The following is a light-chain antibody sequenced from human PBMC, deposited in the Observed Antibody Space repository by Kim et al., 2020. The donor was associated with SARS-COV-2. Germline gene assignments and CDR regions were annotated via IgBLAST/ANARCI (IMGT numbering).Light chain of an antibody. Sequence: ASVEDRVTITCRASQTLNNFLAWYQQKPGKAPEVLIYDVSNLQTGVPSRFSGSGSGTEFSLTISSLQPDDFATYYCQQYNAYPLTFGGGTKVDIK. J-gene: IGKJ4*01. CDR1: QTLNNF. CDR2: DVS. CDR3: QQYNAYPLT. V-gene: IGKV1-5*01.